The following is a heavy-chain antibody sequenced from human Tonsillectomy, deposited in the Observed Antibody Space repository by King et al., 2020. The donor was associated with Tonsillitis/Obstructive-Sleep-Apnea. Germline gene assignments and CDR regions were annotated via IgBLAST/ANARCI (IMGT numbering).Heavy chain of an antibody. CDR3: AREWGLLGLGVEHYFDS. CDR2: INWTGGST. Sequence: VQLVESGGGGVRPGGSLRLSCAASGFTFDDYGMSWVRQAPGKGLEWGSGINWTGGSTGYADSVKGRFTISRDNAKNSLYLQMNILRAEDTALYYCAREWGLLGLGVEHYFDSWGQGTLVTVSS. CDR1: GFTFDDYG. D-gene: IGHD1-26*01. V-gene: IGHV3-20*04. J-gene: IGHJ4*02.